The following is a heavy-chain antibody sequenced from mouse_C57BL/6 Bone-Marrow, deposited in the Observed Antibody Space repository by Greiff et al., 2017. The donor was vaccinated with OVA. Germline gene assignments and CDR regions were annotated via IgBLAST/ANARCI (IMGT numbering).Heavy chain of an antibody. J-gene: IGHJ2*01. CDR3: ARSKLLRYSFYVDY. Sequence: VQLVESGPGLVAPSQSLSITCTVSGFSLTSYAISWVRQPPGKGLEWLGVIWTGGGTNYNSALKSRLSISKDNSKSQVFLKMNSLQTDDTARYYCARSKLLRYSFYVDYWGQGTTLTVSS. CDR1: GFSLTSYA. CDR2: IWTGGGT. V-gene: IGHV2-9-1*01. D-gene: IGHD1-1*01.